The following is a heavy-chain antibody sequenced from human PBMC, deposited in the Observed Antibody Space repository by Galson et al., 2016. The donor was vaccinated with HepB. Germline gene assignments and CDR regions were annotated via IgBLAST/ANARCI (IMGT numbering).Heavy chain of an antibody. CDR2: HSYDGSED. CDR3: ARVPLGKFFFDHVMDV. Sequence: SLRLSCAASGFAFATYGIHWVRQAPGKGLEWVAVHSYDGSEDFYADSVKGRFTISRDNPKNTVSLQMNSLRGEDTAVYYCARVPLGKFFFDHVMDVWGQGATVTVS. V-gene: IGHV3-30*19. J-gene: IGHJ6*02. D-gene: IGHD3/OR15-3a*01. CDR1: GFAFATYG.